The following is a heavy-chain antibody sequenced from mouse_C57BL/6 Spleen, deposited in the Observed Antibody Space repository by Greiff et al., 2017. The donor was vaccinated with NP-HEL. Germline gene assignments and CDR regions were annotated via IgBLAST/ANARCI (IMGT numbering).Heavy chain of an antibody. CDR3: ARGGDGYDDGNFDY. CDR1: GYTFTSYW. Sequence: VQLQQSGAELVKPGASVKLSCKASGYTFTSYWMQWVKQRPGQGLEWIGEIDPSDSYTNYNQKFKGKATLTVDTSSSTAYMQLSSLTSEDSAVYYCARGGDGYDDGNFDYWGQGTTLTVSS. CDR2: IDPSDSYT. D-gene: IGHD2-2*01. V-gene: IGHV1-50*01. J-gene: IGHJ2*01.